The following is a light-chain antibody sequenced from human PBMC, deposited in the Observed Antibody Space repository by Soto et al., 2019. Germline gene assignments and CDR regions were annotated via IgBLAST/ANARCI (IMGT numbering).Light chain of an antibody. CDR3: QQYKNWPHT. CDR2: GAS. CDR1: QSVSDN. Sequence: ETVMTQSPDTLSLSPGERATLSCRASQSVSDNLAWYQQRPGQGPRLLIYGASTRATGIPARFSGSGSGTELTLTISSLQSEDFAVYYCQQYKNWPHTFGQGTKVEIK. J-gene: IGKJ1*01. V-gene: IGKV3-15*01.